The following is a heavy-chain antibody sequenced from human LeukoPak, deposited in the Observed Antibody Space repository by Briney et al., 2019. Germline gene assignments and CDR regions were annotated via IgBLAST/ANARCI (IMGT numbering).Heavy chain of an antibody. J-gene: IGHJ4*02. CDR2: ISSSSTHI. V-gene: IGHV3-21*01. CDR1: GFTFSIYS. Sequence: PGGSLRLSCAASGFTFSIYSMIWVRQAPGKGLEWVSSISSSSTHISYADSVKGRFTISRDNAKNSLYLQINSLRAEDTALYYCVRADVSGSRHGFDYWGQGTLVTVSS. CDR3: VRADVSGSRHGFDY. D-gene: IGHD5-12*01.